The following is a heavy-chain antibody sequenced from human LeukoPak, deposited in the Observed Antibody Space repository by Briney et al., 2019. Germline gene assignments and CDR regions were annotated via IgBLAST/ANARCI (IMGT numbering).Heavy chain of an antibody. D-gene: IGHD5-18*01. CDR2: ISSSSSYI. Sequence: GGSLRLSCAASGFTFSSYSMNWVRQAPGKGLEWVSSISSSSSYIYYADSVKGRFTISRDNAKNTLYLQMNSLRAEDTAVYYCARSLGYSYGHLDYWGQGTLVTVSS. CDR1: GFTFSSYS. V-gene: IGHV3-21*01. CDR3: ARSLGYSYGHLDY. J-gene: IGHJ4*02.